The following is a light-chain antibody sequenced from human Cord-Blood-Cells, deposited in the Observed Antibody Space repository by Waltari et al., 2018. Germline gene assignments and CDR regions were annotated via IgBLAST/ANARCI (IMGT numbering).Light chain of an antibody. CDR1: RSDVDWYNN. V-gene: IGLV2-14*01. CDR3: SSYTSSSTVV. J-gene: IGLJ2*01. CDR2: EVS. Sequence: QSAMTQHASVSLFAGPSITTSCTGSRSDVDWYNNVSWYQHHPGKAPKLMIYEVSNRPSGVSNRFSGSKSGNTASLTISGLQAEDEADYYCSSYTSSSTVVFGGGTKLTVL.